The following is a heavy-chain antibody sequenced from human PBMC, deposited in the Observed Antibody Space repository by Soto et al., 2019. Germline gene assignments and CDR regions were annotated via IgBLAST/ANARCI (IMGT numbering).Heavy chain of an antibody. D-gene: IGHD4-17*01. Sequence: QVQLVQSGAEVKKPGSSVKVSCKASGGTFSSYAISWVRQAPGQGLEWMGGIIPIFGTANYAQKFQGRVTITADESTSTAYMELSSLRSEDTAVYYCARGMRGDYAVPNYYYYYGMDVWGQGTTVTVSS. CDR3: ARGMRGDYAVPNYYYYYGMDV. CDR1: GGTFSSYA. CDR2: IIPIFGTA. J-gene: IGHJ6*02. V-gene: IGHV1-69*01.